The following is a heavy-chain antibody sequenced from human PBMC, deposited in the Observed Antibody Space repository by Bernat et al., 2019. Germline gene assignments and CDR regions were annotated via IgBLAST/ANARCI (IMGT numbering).Heavy chain of an antibody. J-gene: IGHJ3*02. CDR2: ISGSGSNT. D-gene: IGHD6-13*01. Sequence: VQLQQWGAGLLKPSETLSLTCAVYGGSFSGYYWSWIRQPPGKGLEWVSVISGSGSNTYYAGSVKGRFTISRDNSKNTLYLQMNSLRAEDTAVYYCAKLYSSSWSDAFDIWGQGTMVTISS. CDR1: GGSFSGYY. CDR3: AKLYSSSWSDAFDI. V-gene: IGHV3-23*01.